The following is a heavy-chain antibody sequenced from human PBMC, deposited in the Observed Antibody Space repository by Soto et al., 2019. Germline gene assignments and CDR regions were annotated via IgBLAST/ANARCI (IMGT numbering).Heavy chain of an antibody. D-gene: IGHD3-22*01. CDR2: IYHSGST. CDR1: GGSISSSNW. V-gene: IGHV4-4*02. Sequence: SETLSLTCAASGGSISSSNWWSWVRQPPGKGLEWIGEIYHSGSTNYNPSLKSRVTISVDKSKNQFSLKLSSVTAADTAVYYCARDGDYYDSSAHFFDSWGQGTQVTVSS. J-gene: IGHJ4*02. CDR3: ARDGDYYDSSAHFFDS.